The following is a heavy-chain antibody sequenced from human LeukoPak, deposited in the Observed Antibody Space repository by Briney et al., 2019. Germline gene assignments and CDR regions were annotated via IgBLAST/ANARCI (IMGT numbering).Heavy chain of an antibody. CDR2: ISYDGSNK. D-gene: IGHD6-19*01. CDR1: GFTFSSYA. CDR3: ARDPIAAGNFDY. Sequence: GGSLRLSCAASGFTFSSYAMHWVRQAPGKGLEWVAVISYDGSNKYYADSVKGRFTISRDNSKNPLYLQMNSLRAEDTAVYYCARDPIAAGNFDYWGQGTLVTLSS. V-gene: IGHV3-30*04. J-gene: IGHJ4*02.